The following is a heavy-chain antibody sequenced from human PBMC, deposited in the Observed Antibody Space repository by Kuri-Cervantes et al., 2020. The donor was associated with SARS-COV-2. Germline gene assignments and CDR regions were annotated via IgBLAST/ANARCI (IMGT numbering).Heavy chain of an antibody. CDR1: GYTFTSYD. CDR3: ARDSGDWNPDGFDI. V-gene: IGHV1-8*02. CDR2: INPDTGNA. J-gene: IGHJ3*02. D-gene: IGHD1-1*01. Sequence: ASVKVSCKASGYTFTSYDINWVRQATGQGLEWIGWINPDTGNAGYAQKFQGRVTVTSDTSTSTAFMELSSPRSDDTAVYYCARDSGDWNPDGFDIWGQGTMVTVSS.